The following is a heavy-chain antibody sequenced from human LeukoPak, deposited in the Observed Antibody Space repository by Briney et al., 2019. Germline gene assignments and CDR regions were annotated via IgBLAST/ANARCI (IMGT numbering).Heavy chain of an antibody. V-gene: IGHV3-7*01. CDR3: AKLENSGSPPGFDY. D-gene: IGHD1-26*01. CDR2: INQDQNEI. CDR1: GFTFSSYW. J-gene: IGHJ4*02. Sequence: GGSLRLSCAASGFTFSSYWMTWVRQAPGKGLEWVASINQDQNEIHYVDSVKGRFTISRDNSKNTLYLQMNSLRAEDTAIYYCAKLENSGSPPGFDYWGQGTLVTVSS.